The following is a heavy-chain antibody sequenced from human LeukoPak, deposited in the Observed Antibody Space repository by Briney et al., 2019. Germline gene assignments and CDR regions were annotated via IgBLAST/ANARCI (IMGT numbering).Heavy chain of an antibody. V-gene: IGHV3-7*03. CDR2: IKQDGSEK. CDR3: AREGPDGYDAFDI. J-gene: IGHJ3*02. CDR1: GFTFSSYW. Sequence: PGGSLRLSCAASGFTFSSYWMSWVRQAPGKGLEWVANIKQDGSEKYYVDSVKGRFTISRDNAKNSLYLQMNSLRAEDTGLYYCAREGPDGYDAFDIWGQGTMVTVSS. D-gene: IGHD6-13*01.